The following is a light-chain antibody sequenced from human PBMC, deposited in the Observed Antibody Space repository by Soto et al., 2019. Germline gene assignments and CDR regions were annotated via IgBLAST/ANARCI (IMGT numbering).Light chain of an antibody. V-gene: IGLV1-44*01. CDR1: NSNIGSNA. CDR3: AAWDASLNGVV. Sequence: QSVLTQPPSASATPGQRVTISCSGSNSNIGSNAVHWYQQLPGTAPRLLIYSTNQRPSGVPDQFSGSKSGTSASLAISGLRSEDEAEYYCAAWDASLNGVVFGGGTKLTLL. CDR2: STN. J-gene: IGLJ2*01.